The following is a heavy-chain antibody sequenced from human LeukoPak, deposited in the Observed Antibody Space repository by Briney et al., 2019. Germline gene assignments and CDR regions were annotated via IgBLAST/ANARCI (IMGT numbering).Heavy chain of an antibody. CDR2: INPNSGGT. D-gene: IGHD2/OR15-2a*01. V-gene: IGHV1-2*02. CDR1: GYTFTGYY. Sequence: GASVKVSCKASGYTFTGYYMHLVRQAHGQGVEWMGWINPNSGGTNYAQKFQGRVTMTRDTSISTAYMELSRLRSDDTAVYYCARDWPNMDEYYFDYWGQGTLVTVSS. J-gene: IGHJ4*02. CDR3: ARDWPNMDEYYFDY.